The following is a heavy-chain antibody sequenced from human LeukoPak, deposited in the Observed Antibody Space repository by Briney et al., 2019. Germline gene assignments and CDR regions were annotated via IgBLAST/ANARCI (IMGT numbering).Heavy chain of an antibody. D-gene: IGHD3-22*01. CDR3: AAYYYDTSGYTDY. V-gene: IGHV3-23*01. CDR1: GFTFSSYA. Sequence: GGSLRLSCAASGFTFSSYAMSWVRQAPGKGLEWVSAISGSGGSTYYADSVKGRFTISRDNSKNTLYLQMNSLRAEDTAMYYCAAYYYDTSGYTDYWGQGALVTVSS. J-gene: IGHJ4*02. CDR2: ISGSGGST.